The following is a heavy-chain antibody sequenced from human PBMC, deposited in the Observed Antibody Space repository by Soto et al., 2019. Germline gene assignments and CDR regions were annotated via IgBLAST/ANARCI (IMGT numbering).Heavy chain of an antibody. CDR3: AKAVPTDSSGYYYPPSEVGFDP. CDR1: GFTFSSYA. V-gene: IGHV3-23*01. D-gene: IGHD3-22*01. Sequence: QPGGSLRLSCAASGFTFSSYAMSWVRQAPGKGLEWVSAISGSGGSTYYADSVKGRFTISRDNSKNTLYLQMNSLRAEDTAVYYCAKAVPTDSSGYYYPPSEVGFDPWGQGTLVTVSS. J-gene: IGHJ5*02. CDR2: ISGSGGST.